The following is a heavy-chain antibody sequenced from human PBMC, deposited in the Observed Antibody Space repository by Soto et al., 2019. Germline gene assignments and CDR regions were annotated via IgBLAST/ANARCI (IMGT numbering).Heavy chain of an antibody. J-gene: IGHJ4*02. D-gene: IGHD1-26*01. CDR1: GFTFTSSA. CDR3: AAILGASPFDY. V-gene: IGHV1-58*01. Sequence: QMQLVQSGPEVKKPGTSVKVSCKASGFTFTSSAVQWVRQARGQRLEWIGWIVVGSGNTNYAQKFQERVTITRDMSTSTAYMELSSLRSEDTAVYYCAAILGASPFDYWGQGTLVTVSS. CDR2: IVVGSGNT.